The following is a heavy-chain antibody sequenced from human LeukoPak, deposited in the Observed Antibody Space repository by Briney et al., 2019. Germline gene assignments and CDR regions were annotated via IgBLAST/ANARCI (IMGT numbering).Heavy chain of an antibody. D-gene: IGHD2-2*01. Sequence: SQTLSLTCTVSGGSISSGSYYWSWIRQPAGKGLEWIGRIYTSGSTNYNPSLKSRVTISVDTSKNQFSLKLSSVTAADTAVYYCARYDISVPAALRDWGQGTLVTVSS. V-gene: IGHV4-61*02. CDR3: ARYDISVPAALRD. J-gene: IGHJ4*02. CDR1: GGSISSGSYY. CDR2: IYTSGST.